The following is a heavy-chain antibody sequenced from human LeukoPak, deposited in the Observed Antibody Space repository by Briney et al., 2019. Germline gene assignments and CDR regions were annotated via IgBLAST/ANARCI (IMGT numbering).Heavy chain of an antibody. Sequence: SETLSLTCTVSGGSISGYYWHWIRQPPGKGLEWIGYISRSGGTNYNPSRKSRVTISRDTSKNQFYLILTSLTAADTAVYFCARAAYSDGWSYVYFDYWGQGTLVTVSS. CDR1: GGSISGYY. V-gene: IGHV4-59*01. CDR2: ISRSGGT. CDR3: ARAAYSDGWSYVYFDY. D-gene: IGHD6-19*01. J-gene: IGHJ4*02.